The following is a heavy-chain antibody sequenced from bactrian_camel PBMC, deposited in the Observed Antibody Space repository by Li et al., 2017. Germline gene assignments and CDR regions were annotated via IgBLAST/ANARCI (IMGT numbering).Heavy chain of an antibody. J-gene: IGHJ4*01. D-gene: IGHD6*01. Sequence: HVQLVESGGGSVQAGGSLRLSCSASGTTNCMAWFRQAAGEGLEWVSFIDSNSGDTDYADSVKGRFTISRDSAKNTLYLQLNSLKPEDTALYYCSVATTSGTFNYWGQGTQVTVS. CDR2: IDSNSGDT. CDR1: GTTNC. CDR3: SVATTSGTFNY. V-gene: IGHV3S6*01.